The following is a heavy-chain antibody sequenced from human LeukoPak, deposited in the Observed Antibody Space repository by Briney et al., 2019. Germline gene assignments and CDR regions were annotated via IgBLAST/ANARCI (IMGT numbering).Heavy chain of an antibody. V-gene: IGHV3-33*06. Sequence: GGSLRLSCAASGFTFSSYGMHWVRQAPGKGLEWVAVIWYDGSNKYYAGSVKGRFTISRDNSKNTLYLQMNSLRAEDTAVYYCAKDLDDFWSGYYTGSPFDYWGQGTLVTVSS. J-gene: IGHJ4*02. CDR2: IWYDGSNK. D-gene: IGHD3-3*01. CDR3: AKDLDDFWSGYYTGSPFDY. CDR1: GFTFSSYG.